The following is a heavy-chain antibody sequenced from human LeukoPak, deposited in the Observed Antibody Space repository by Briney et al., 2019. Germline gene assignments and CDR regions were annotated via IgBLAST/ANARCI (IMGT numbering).Heavy chain of an antibody. Sequence: ASVKVSCKASGGTFSSYTISWVRQAPGQGLEWMGRIIPILGIANYAQKFQGRVTITADKSTSTAYMELSSLRSEDTAVYYCARKGTVTTPLYYYGMDVWGQGTTVTVSS. CDR1: GGTFSSYT. CDR3: ARKGTVTTPLYYYGMDV. CDR2: IIPILGIA. J-gene: IGHJ6*02. V-gene: IGHV1-69*02. D-gene: IGHD4-17*01.